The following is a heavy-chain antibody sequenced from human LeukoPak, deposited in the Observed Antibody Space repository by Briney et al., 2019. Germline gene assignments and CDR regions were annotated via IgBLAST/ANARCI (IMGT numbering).Heavy chain of an antibody. D-gene: IGHD6-6*01. CDR3: AKTGSTIAARPPDY. Sequence: SETLSLTCTVSGVSFSSSPYYWGWIRQPPGKGLEWIGSVYDGGSTYYNPSLKSRVTISLDTSKNQFFLKLTSVTAADTAVYYCAKTGSTIAARPPDYWGQGTLVTVSP. CDR2: VYDGGST. V-gene: IGHV4-39*07. J-gene: IGHJ4*02. CDR1: GVSFSSSPYY.